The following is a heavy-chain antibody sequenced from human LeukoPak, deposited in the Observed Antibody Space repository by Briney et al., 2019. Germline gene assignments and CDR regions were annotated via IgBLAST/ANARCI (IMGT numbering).Heavy chain of an antibody. J-gene: IGHJ5*02. D-gene: IGHD3-10*01. V-gene: IGHV3-9*03. CDR2: ISWNSGSI. CDR3: AKGPGGYYYGSGRFDP. Sequence: GGSLRLSCAASGFTFDHYSMHWVRQAPGKGLEWVSGISWNSGSIRYADSVKRRFTISRDNAKNSLYLQMNSLRAEDMALYDCAKGPGGYYYGSGRFDPWGQGTLVTVSS. CDR1: GFTFDHYS.